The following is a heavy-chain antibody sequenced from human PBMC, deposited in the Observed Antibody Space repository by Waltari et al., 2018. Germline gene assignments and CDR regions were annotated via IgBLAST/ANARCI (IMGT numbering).Heavy chain of an antibody. CDR3: AREPGGNDFDY. Sequence: EVQLVESGGGLVQPGGSLRLSCAASGFTFSSYEMNWVRQAPGKGLEWVSYISRSGSIIYYADSGKGRFTISRDNPKNSLYLQMNSLRAEDTAVYYCAREPGGNDFDYWGQGTLVTVSS. D-gene: IGHD2-8*01. CDR2: ISRSGSII. V-gene: IGHV3-48*03. CDR1: GFTFSSYE. J-gene: IGHJ4*02.